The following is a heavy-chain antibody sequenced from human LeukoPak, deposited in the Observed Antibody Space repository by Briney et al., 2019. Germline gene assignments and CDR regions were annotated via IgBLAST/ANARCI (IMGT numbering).Heavy chain of an antibody. J-gene: IGHJ3*02. V-gene: IGHV3-23*01. Sequence: PGGSLRLSCAAAGFTFSSYAMSWVRQAPGKGLEWVSAISGSGGSTYYADSVKGRFTISRDNSKNTLYLQMNSLRAEDTAVYYCACARGHYYDSSGYHRGAFDIWGQGTMVTVSS. CDR3: ACARGHYYDSSGYHRGAFDI. CDR2: ISGSGGST. D-gene: IGHD3-22*01. CDR1: GFTFSSYA.